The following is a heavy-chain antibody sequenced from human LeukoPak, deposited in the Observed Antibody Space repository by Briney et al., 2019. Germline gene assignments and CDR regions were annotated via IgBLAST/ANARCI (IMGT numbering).Heavy chain of an antibody. CDR2: ISYDGSNK. CDR3: ARTLRYYDSSGFDY. V-gene: IGHV3-30-3*01. D-gene: IGHD3-22*01. CDR1: GFTFSSYA. J-gene: IGHJ4*02. Sequence: GRSLRLSCAASGFTFSSYAMHWVRQAPGKGLEWVAVISYDGSNKYYAGSVKGRFTISRDNSKNTLYLQMNSLRAEDTAVYYCARTLRYYDSSGFDYWGQGTLVTVSS.